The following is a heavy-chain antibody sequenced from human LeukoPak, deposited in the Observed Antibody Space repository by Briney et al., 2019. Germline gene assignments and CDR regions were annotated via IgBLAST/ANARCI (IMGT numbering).Heavy chain of an antibody. CDR3: ARGLLGYCSGGSCRAFDY. CDR1: GGSISSTNHY. Sequence: SETLSLTCTVSGGSISSTNHYWSWIRQPPGKGLEWIGEINHSGSTNYNPSLKSRVTISVDTSKNQFSLKLSSVTAADTAVYYCARGLLGYCSGGSCRAFDYWGQGTLVTVSS. D-gene: IGHD2-15*01. J-gene: IGHJ4*02. V-gene: IGHV4-39*07. CDR2: INHSGST.